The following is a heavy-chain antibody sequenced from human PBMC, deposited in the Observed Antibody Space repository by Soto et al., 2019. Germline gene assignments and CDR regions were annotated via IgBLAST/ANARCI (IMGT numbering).Heavy chain of an antibody. CDR2: IYYSGST. D-gene: IGHD6-13*01. V-gene: IGHV4-59*01. J-gene: IGHJ5*02. Sequence: SETLSLTCTVSGGSISSYYWSWIWQPPGKGLEWIGYIYYSGSTNYNPSLKSRVTISVDTSKNQFSLKLSSVTAADTAVYYCARESSSSWYAWFDPWGQGTRVTVAS. CDR1: GGSISSYY. CDR3: ARESSSSWYAWFDP.